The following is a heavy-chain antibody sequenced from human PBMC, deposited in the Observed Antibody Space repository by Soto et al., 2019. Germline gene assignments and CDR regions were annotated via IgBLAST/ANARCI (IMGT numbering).Heavy chain of an antibody. CDR1: GYTFTGYY. Sequence: GASVKVSCKASGYTFTGYYMHWVRQAPGQGPEWMGWINPNSGGTNYAQKFQGWVTMTRDTSISTAYMELSRLRSDDTAVYYCARDLCSGGSCYHRYYFDYWGQGTLVTVSS. D-gene: IGHD2-15*01. V-gene: IGHV1-2*04. CDR3: ARDLCSGGSCYHRYYFDY. J-gene: IGHJ4*02. CDR2: INPNSGGT.